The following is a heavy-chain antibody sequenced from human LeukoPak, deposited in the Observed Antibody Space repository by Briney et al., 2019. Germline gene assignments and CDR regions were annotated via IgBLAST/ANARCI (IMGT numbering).Heavy chain of an antibody. CDR3: HGYDSSGYYYGFDH. D-gene: IGHD3-22*01. Sequence: SETLSLTCAVYGGSFSGYYWSRIRQPPGKGLEWIGEINHSGSTNYNPSLKSRVTISVDTSKNQFSLKLSSVTAADTAVYYCHGYDSSGYYYGFDHWGQGTLVTVSS. J-gene: IGHJ4*02. CDR2: INHSGST. CDR1: GGSFSGYY. V-gene: IGHV4-34*01.